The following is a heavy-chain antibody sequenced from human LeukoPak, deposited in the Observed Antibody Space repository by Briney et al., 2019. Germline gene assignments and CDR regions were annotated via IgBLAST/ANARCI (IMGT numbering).Heavy chain of an antibody. Sequence: PSETLSLTCAVYGGSFSGYYWSWIRQPPGKGLEWIGEINHSGSTNYNPSLKSRVTISVDTSKNQFSLKLTSVTAADTAVYYCARHTKTYYDFWSGYYPLDYWGQGTLVTVSS. D-gene: IGHD3-3*01. V-gene: IGHV4-34*01. CDR3: ARHTKTYYDFWSGYYPLDY. J-gene: IGHJ4*02. CDR1: GGSFSGYY. CDR2: INHSGST.